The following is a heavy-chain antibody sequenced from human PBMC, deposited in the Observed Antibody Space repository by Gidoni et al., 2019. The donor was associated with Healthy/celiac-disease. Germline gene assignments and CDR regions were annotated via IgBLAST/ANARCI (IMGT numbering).Heavy chain of an antibody. Sequence: QVQLQQWGAGLLKPSETLSLTCAVYGGSFSGYYWSWIRQPPGKGLEWIGEINHSGRTNYNPSLKSRVTISVDTSKNQFSLKLSSVTAADTAVYYCASYSSSFAAGTWGQGTTVTVSS. D-gene: IGHD6-6*01. CDR1: GGSFSGYY. J-gene: IGHJ6*02. V-gene: IGHV4-34*01. CDR3: ASYSSSFAAGT. CDR2: INHSGRT.